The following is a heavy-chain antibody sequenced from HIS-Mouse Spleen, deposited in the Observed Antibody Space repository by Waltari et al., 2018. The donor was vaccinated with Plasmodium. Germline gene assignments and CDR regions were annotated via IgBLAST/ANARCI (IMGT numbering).Heavy chain of an antibody. CDR2: INHSGST. V-gene: IGHV4-34*01. D-gene: IGHD3-10*01. CDR3: ASSGSGSYYY. Sequence: QVQLQQWGAGLLKPSETLSLTCAVYGGSFSGYYWSWIRQPPGKGLAWIGEINHSGSTNYNPTLKSRVTISVDTSKNQVSRKLSSVTAADTAVYYCASSGSGSYYYWGQGTLVTVSS. CDR1: GGSFSGYY. J-gene: IGHJ4*02.